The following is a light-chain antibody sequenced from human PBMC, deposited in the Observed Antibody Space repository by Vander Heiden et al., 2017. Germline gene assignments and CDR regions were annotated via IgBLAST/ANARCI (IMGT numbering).Light chain of an antibody. CDR3: QQYGSSPWT. CDR1: QSVSSSY. V-gene: IGKV3-20*01. J-gene: IGKJ1*01. Sequence: DIVLTQSPGTLSLSPGERATLSCRASQSVSSSYLAWYQQKHGQAPRLLIYGASSRATGIPDRFSGSGSGTDFTLTISRLEPEDVAVYYCQQYGSSPWTFGRGTKVEIK. CDR2: GAS.